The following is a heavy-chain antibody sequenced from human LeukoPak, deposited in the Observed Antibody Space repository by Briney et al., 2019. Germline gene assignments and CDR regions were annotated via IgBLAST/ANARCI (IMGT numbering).Heavy chain of an antibody. D-gene: IGHD5-24*01. V-gene: IGHV3-53*01. J-gene: IGHJ4*02. CDR3: ARWRWLQGAVDY. Sequence: GGSLRLSCAASGFTVSSNYMSWVRQAPGKGLEWVSVIYYGGSTYYADSVKGRFTISRDNSKNTLYLQMNSLRAEDTAVYYCARWRWLQGAVDYWGQGTLVTVSS. CDR1: GFTVSSNY. CDR2: IYYGGST.